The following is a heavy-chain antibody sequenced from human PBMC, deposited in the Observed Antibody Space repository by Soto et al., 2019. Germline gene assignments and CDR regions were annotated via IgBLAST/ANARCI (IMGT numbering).Heavy chain of an antibody. J-gene: IGHJ6*02. CDR2: ISYDGSNK. V-gene: IGHV3-30-3*01. D-gene: IGHD5-18*01. Sequence: QVQLVESGGGVVQPGRSLRLSCAASGFTFSSYAMHWVRQAPGKGLEWVAVISYDGSNKYYADSVKGRFTISRDNSKNTLYLRMTSLGAEDTAVYYCARDKDGYSMFASGMDVWGQGTTVTVSS. CDR1: GFTFSSYA. CDR3: ARDKDGYSMFASGMDV.